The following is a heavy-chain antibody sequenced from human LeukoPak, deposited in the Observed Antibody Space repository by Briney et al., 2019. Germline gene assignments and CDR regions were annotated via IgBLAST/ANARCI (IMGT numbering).Heavy chain of an antibody. V-gene: IGHV1-2*02. CDR2: INANSGAS. J-gene: IGHJ5*02. CDR3: ARVPYCSTASCYSA. D-gene: IGHD2-2*01. Sequence: ASVKVSCKASGFIFTDYHIHWVRQAPGQGLEWMGWINANSGASTYAPKLQGRVTMTRDTSISTAYMEVSRLRSDDTAIYYCARVPYCSTASCYSAWGQGTLVTVAS. CDR1: GFIFTDYH.